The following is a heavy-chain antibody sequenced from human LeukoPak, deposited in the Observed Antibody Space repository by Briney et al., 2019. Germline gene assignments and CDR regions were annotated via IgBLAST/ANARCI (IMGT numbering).Heavy chain of an antibody. CDR2: MNIDGSER. CDR3: ARAARDAFDI. Sequence: GGSLRLSCAASGFSFSNYWMGWVRQAPGKRPEWVANMNIDGSERYYADSVKGRFTISRDNARNSVFLQMSGLRAEDTAVYYCARAARDAFDIWGQGTMVTVSS. V-gene: IGHV3-7*01. J-gene: IGHJ3*02. CDR1: GFSFSNYW.